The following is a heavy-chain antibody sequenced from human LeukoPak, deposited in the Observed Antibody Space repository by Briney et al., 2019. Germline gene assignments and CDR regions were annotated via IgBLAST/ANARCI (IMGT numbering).Heavy chain of an antibody. CDR1: GFTFTSSA. J-gene: IGHJ5*02. Sequence: GTSVKVSCKASGFTFTSSAMQWVRQARGQRLEWIGWIVVGSGNTNYAQKFQERVTITRDVSTSTAYMELSSLRSEDTAVYYCAAAQGAYYDFWSGYYTSGQSWFDPWGQGTLVTVSS. CDR3: AAAQGAYYDFWSGYYTSGQSWFDP. V-gene: IGHV1-58*02. D-gene: IGHD3-3*01. CDR2: IVVGSGNT.